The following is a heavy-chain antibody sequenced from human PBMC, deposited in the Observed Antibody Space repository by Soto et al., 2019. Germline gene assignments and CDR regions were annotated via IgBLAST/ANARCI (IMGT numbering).Heavy chain of an antibody. CDR1: GGTFSSYA. CDR3: AKIRGASDASFDI. V-gene: IGHV1-69*01. CDR2: IIPIFGTA. D-gene: IGHD1-26*01. J-gene: IGHJ3*02. Sequence: QVQLVQSGAEVKKPGSSVKVSCKASGGTFSSYAISWVRQAPGQGLEWMVGIIPIFGTANYAQKFQGRVPITADESTSTAYMELSGLRSEDTAVYYCAKIRGASDASFDIWGQGTMVTVSS.